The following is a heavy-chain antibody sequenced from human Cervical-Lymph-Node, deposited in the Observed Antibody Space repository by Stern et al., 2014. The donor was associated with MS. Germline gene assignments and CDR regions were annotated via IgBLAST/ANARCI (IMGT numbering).Heavy chain of an antibody. J-gene: IGHJ3*02. Sequence: QGQLVQYGAEVKKPGASGKVSCKASGYTFTSYGISWVRMAPGQGLEWMGCISYYNGNTNYAQKLQGRVTMPTDTSTSTAYMELRSLRSDDTAVYYCARGLLGSENAFDIWGQGTMVTVSS. D-gene: IGHD2-15*01. V-gene: IGHV1-18*01. CDR3: ARGLLGSENAFDI. CDR1: GYTFTSYG. CDR2: ISYYNGNT.